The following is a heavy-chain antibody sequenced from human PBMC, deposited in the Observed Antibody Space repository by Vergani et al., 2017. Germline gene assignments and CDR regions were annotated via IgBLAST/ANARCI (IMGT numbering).Heavy chain of an antibody. CDR1: GGSISSYY. J-gene: IGHJ3*02. CDR2: IYYSGST. Sequence: QVQLQESGPGLVKPSETLSLTCTVSGGSISSYYWSWIRQPPGKGLEWIGYIYYSGSTNYNPSLKSRVTISVDTSKNQFSLKLSSVTAADTAVYYCVAPVGATDDAFDIWGQGTMVTVSS. V-gene: IGHV4-59*12. D-gene: IGHD1-26*01. CDR3: VAPVGATDDAFDI.